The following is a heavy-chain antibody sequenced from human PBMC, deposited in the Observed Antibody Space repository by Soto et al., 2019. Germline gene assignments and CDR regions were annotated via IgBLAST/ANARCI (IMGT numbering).Heavy chain of an antibody. Sequence: QLQLQESGPGLVKPSETLSLTCTVSGGSISSSSYYWGWIRQPPGKGLEWIGSIYYSGSTYYNPSLKGRVTIAVDTSKNQVSLKLSSVTAADTAVYYCARPGGLRFLEYQPPDYWGQGTLVTVSS. V-gene: IGHV4-39*01. CDR1: GGSISSSSYY. CDR2: IYYSGST. J-gene: IGHJ4*02. D-gene: IGHD3-3*01. CDR3: ARPGGLRFLEYQPPDY.